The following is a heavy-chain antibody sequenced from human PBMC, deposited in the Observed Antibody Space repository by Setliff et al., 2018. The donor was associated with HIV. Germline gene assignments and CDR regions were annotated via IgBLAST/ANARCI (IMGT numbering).Heavy chain of an antibody. CDR2: ISGGGGGT. J-gene: IGHJ5*02. CDR1: GFAFSSHQ. Sequence: PGGSLRLSCAASGFAFSSHQMSWVRQAPGKGLEWVSAISGGGGGTNYADSVRGRFTISRDNSNNTLYLHMNNLRADDTAVYYCGRVTYSSGQRGIDLWGQGTLVTVSS. CDR3: GRVTYSSGQRGIDL. V-gene: IGHV3-23*01. D-gene: IGHD6-19*01.